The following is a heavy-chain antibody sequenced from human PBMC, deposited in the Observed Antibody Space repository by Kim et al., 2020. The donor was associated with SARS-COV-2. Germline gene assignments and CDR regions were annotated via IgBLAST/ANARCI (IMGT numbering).Heavy chain of an antibody. CDR1: GFTFSSYA. V-gene: IGHV3-23*01. Sequence: GGSLRLSCAASGFTFSSYAMSWVRQAPGKGLEWVSAISGSGGSTYYADSVKGRFTISRDNSKNTLYLQMNSLRAEDTAVYYCAKDRDPYYYGSGRLFDYWGQGTLVTVSS. CDR2: ISGSGGST. J-gene: IGHJ4*02. D-gene: IGHD3-10*01. CDR3: AKDRDPYYYGSGRLFDY.